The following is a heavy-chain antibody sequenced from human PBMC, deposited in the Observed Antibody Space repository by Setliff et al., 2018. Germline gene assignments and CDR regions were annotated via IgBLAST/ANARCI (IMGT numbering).Heavy chain of an antibody. Sequence: ASVKVSCKSSGFTFTDYGITWVRQVPGQGLEWMGWINNYNFNIQYAQKFQGRVTVTTDTSTTTAYMELRSLRADDTAVYYCARINFYVSSGYYYAPELWGQGTTVTVSS. CDR2: INNYNFNI. CDR3: ARINFYVSSGYYYAPEL. J-gene: IGHJ4*02. V-gene: IGHV1-18*01. D-gene: IGHD3-22*01. CDR1: GFTFTDYG.